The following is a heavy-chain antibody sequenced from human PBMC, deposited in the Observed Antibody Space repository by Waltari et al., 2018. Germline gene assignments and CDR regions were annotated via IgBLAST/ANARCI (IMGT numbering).Heavy chain of an antibody. CDR3: ARGSRGYSYGRNYYYYYGMDV. CDR1: GGSFSGYY. Sequence: QVQLQQWGAGLLKPSETLSLTCAVYGGSFSGYYWSWIRQPPGKGLGWIGELNHSGSTNHNPSLKSRVTIAVDTSKNQFSLKLSSVTAADMAVYYCARGSRGYSYGRNYYYYYGMDVWGQGTTVTVSS. D-gene: IGHD5-18*01. V-gene: IGHV4-34*01. CDR2: LNHSGST. J-gene: IGHJ6*02.